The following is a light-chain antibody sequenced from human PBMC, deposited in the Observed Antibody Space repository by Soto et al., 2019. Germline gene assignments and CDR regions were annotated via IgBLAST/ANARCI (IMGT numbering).Light chain of an antibody. Sequence: QSALTQPASVSGSPGQSITISCTGTSSDVGGYNYVSWYQQHPGKAPKLMIYEVSNRPSGVSNRFSGSKSGNTASLTISGPQAEDEADYYCSSYTSTSTLGVFGGGTRSPS. CDR1: SSDVGGYNY. CDR2: EVS. V-gene: IGLV2-14*01. CDR3: SSYTSTSTLGV. J-gene: IGLJ2*01.